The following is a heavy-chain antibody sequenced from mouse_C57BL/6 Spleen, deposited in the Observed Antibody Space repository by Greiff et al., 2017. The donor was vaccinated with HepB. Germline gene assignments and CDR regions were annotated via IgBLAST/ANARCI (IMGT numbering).Heavy chain of an antibody. CDR1: GYTFTSYG. J-gene: IGHJ1*03. D-gene: IGHD2-2*01. V-gene: IGHV1-81*01. Sequence: VQLVESGAELARPGASVKLSCKASGYTFTSYGISWVKQRTGQGLEWIGEIYPRSGNTYYNEKFKGKATLTADKSSSTAYMELRSLTSEDSAVYFCARGYDGYFDVWGTGTTVTVSS. CDR2: IYPRSGNT. CDR3: ARGYDGYFDV.